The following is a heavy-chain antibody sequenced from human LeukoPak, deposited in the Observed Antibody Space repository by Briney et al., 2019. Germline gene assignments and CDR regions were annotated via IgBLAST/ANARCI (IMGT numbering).Heavy chain of an antibody. CDR1: GFTVSSNY. CDR2: IYSGGST. J-gene: IGHJ6*02. Sequence: GGSLRLSCAASGFTVSSNYMSWVRQAPGKGLEWVSVIYSGGSTYYADSVKGRFTISRDNSKNTLYLQMNSLRAEDTAVYYCAKENTSGYRSFYYYYGMDVWGQGTTVTVSS. CDR3: AKENTSGYRSFYYYYGMDV. D-gene: IGHD3-22*01. V-gene: IGHV3-66*01.